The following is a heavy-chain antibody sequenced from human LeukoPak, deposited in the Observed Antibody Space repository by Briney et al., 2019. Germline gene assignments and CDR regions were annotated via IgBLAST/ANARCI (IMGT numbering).Heavy chain of an antibody. D-gene: IGHD4-17*01. CDR2: ISYDGSNK. CDR1: GFTFSSYA. J-gene: IGHJ4*02. V-gene: IGHV3-30*04. CDR3: AIESGDYGDLY. Sequence: GGSLRLSCAASGFTFSSYAMHWVRQAPGKGLEWVAVISYDGSNKYYADSVKGRFTISRDNSKNTLYLQMNSLRAEDTAVYYCAIESGDYGDLYWGQGTLVTVSS.